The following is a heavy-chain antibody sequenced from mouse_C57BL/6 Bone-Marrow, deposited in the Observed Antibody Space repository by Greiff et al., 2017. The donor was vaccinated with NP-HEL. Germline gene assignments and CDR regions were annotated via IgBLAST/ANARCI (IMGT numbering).Heavy chain of an antibody. J-gene: IGHJ1*03. Sequence: VQLQQSGPELVKPGASVKISCKASGYTFTDYYMNWVKQSHGKSLEWIGDINPNNGGTSYNQKFKGKATLTVDKSSSTAYMALRSLTSEDSAVYYCALLRYSYFDVWGTGTTVTVAS. CDR3: ALLRYSYFDV. D-gene: IGHD1-1*01. V-gene: IGHV1-26*01. CDR1: GYTFTDYY. CDR2: INPNNGGT.